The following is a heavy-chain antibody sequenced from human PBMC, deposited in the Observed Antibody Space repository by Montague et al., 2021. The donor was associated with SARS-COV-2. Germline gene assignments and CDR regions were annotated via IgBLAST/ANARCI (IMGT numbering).Heavy chain of an antibody. D-gene: IGHD4-17*01. CDR2: ISSSGSTI. CDR3: ARDRYGDYDAFDI. Sequence: SLRLSCSASGFTFSSYEMNWVRQAPGKGLEWVSYISSSGSTIYYVDSVKGRFTISRDNAKNSLYLQMNSLRAEDTAVYYCARDRYGDYDAFDIWGQGTMVTVS. V-gene: IGHV3-48*03. J-gene: IGHJ3*02. CDR1: GFTFSSYE.